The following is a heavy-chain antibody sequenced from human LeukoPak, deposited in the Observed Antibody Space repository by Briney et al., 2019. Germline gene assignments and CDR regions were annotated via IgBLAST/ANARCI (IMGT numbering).Heavy chain of an antibody. Sequence: PSETLSLTCTVSGGSISSYYWSLIRQPAGKGLEWIGRIYTSGSTNYNPSLKSRVTMSVDTSKNQFSLKLSSVTAADTAVYYCARGKKETLLHSPERYYYYYYGMDVWGQGTTVTVSS. V-gene: IGHV4-4*07. CDR3: ARGKKETLLHSPERYYYYYYGMDV. CDR2: IYTSGST. J-gene: IGHJ6*02. CDR1: GGSISSYY. D-gene: IGHD1-14*01.